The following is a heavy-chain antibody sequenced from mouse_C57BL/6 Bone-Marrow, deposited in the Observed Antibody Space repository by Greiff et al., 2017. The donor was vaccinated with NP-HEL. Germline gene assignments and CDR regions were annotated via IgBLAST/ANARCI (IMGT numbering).Heavy chain of an antibody. V-gene: IGHV1-69*01. J-gene: IGHJ4*01. Sequence: VQLQQPGAELVMPGASVKLSCKASGYTFTSYWMHWVKQRPGQGLEWIGEIDPSDSYTNYNQKFKGKSTLTVDKSSSPAYMQLSSLTSEDSAVYYCARDGYYAMDYWGQGTSVTVSS. D-gene: IGHD2-3*01. CDR1: GYTFTSYW. CDR3: ARDGYYAMDY. CDR2: IDPSDSYT.